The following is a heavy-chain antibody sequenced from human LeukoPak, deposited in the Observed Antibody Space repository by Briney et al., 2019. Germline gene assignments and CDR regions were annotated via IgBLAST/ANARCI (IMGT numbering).Heavy chain of an antibody. D-gene: IGHD2-15*01. V-gene: IGHV3-20*04. CDR3: ARDQGQGVDFFDF. J-gene: IGHJ4*02. CDR1: GFTFDDYG. Sequence: PGGSLRLSCAASGFTFDDYGMNWVRQVPGKGLEWVSGISWSGVITDYADSVRGRFTISRDNAKSSLYLQMNSLRAEDTALYYCARDQGQGVDFFDFWGQGVLVTVSS. CDR2: ISWSGVIT.